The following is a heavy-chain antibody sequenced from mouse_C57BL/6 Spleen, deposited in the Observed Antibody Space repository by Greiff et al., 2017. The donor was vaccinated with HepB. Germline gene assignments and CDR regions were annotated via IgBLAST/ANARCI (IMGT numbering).Heavy chain of an antibody. J-gene: IGHJ1*03. D-gene: IGHD1-1*01. CDR3: ARWSYYYGSSNWYFDF. Sequence: QVQLQQPGTELVKPGASVKLSCKASGYTFTSYWMHWVKQRPGQGLEWIGNINPSNGGTNYNEKFKSKATMTVDKSSSTAYMQLSSLTSEDSAVYYCARWSYYYGSSNWYFDFWGTGTTVTVSS. CDR2: INPSNGGT. CDR1: GYTFTSYW. V-gene: IGHV1-53*01.